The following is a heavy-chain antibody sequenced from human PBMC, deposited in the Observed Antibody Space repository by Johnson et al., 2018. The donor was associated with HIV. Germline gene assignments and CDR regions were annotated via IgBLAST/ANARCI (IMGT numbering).Heavy chain of an antibody. CDR2: IYSGGST. Sequence: VQLVESGGGLVQPGGSLRLSCAASGFTFSSYWMSWVRQAPGKGLEWVSVIYSGGSTYYADSVKGRFTISRENSKNTLYLQMNSLRAEDTAVYYCARDSYDYVWGSYRHDAFDIWGQGTMVTVSS. D-gene: IGHD3-16*02. CDR3: ARDSYDYVWGSYRHDAFDI. J-gene: IGHJ3*02. CDR1: GFTFSSYW. V-gene: IGHV3-66*01.